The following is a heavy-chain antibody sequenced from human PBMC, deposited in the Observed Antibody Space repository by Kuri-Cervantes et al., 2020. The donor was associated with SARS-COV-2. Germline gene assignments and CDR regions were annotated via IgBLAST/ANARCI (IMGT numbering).Heavy chain of an antibody. V-gene: IGHV1-18*04. CDR3: ATSFSVYGGYSFDY. Sequence: ASVKVSCKASGYTFTSYGISWVRQAPGQGLEWMGWISAYNGNTNYAQKLQGRVTMTTDTSTSTAYMELRSLRSEDTAVYYCATSFSVYGGYSFDYWGQGTLVTVSS. D-gene: IGHD3-22*01. CDR1: GYTFTSYG. CDR2: ISAYNGNT. J-gene: IGHJ4*02.